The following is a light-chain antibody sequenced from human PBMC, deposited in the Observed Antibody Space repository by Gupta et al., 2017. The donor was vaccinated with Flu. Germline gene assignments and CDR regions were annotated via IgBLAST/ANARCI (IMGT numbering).Light chain of an antibody. J-gene: IGKJ2*01. CDR1: ETVSYF. Sequence: EIVLSLTPVTLSLSPAESATLSGRASETVSYFLVWYQQKVGQAPRLLIYDASNRAAGIPVRFSGSGSGTDFSLTISSLEPEDSAVYYCQQRRDWPLTFGQGTKLEIK. CDR2: DAS. CDR3: QQRRDWPLT. V-gene: IGKV3-11*01.